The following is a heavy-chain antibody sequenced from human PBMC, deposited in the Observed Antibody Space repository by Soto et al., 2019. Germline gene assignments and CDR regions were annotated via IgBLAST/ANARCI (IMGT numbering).Heavy chain of an antibody. J-gene: IGHJ6*01. D-gene: IGHD5-18*01. CDR2: IDWDDDK. CDR1: GFSLSTSGMC. V-gene: IGHV2-70*12. Sequence: SGPTLVNPTQTLTLTCTFSGFSLSTSGMCVSWIRQPPGKALEWLARIDWDDDKYYSTSLKTRLTISKDTSKNQVVLRMTNMAPVDTATYYCAHSVVRGNPGYTVWGQGTTVTVSS. CDR3: AHSVVRGNPGYTV.